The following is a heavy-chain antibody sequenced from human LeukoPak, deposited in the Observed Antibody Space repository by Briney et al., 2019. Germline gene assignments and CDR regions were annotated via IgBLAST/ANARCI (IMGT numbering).Heavy chain of an antibody. D-gene: IGHD3/OR15-3a*01. V-gene: IGHV3-74*03. Sequence: PGGSLRLSCAASGFTFNRYWMHWVRQAPGKGLVWVSRISPGGNSATYADSVKGRFTISRDNAKNTLYLQMNSLRAEDSAVYYCVSLDGVYYYHMDVWGQGTTVIVSS. CDR3: VSLDGVYYYHMDV. CDR2: ISPGGNSA. CDR1: GFTFNRYW. J-gene: IGHJ6*02.